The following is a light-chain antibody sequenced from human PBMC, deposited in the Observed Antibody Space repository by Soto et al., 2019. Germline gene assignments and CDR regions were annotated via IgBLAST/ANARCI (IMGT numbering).Light chain of an antibody. J-gene: IGLJ1*01. CDR2: AVN. CDR3: TSYAGGNNV. Sequence: QSVLTQPPSASGSPGQSVTISCTGTSSDVGGYNFVSWYQQYPGKVPKLMVYAVNKRPSGVPDRFSGSKSGNTASLTVSGLQAEDEADYYCTSYAGGNNVFGTGTKVTVL. V-gene: IGLV2-8*01. CDR1: SSDVGGYNF.